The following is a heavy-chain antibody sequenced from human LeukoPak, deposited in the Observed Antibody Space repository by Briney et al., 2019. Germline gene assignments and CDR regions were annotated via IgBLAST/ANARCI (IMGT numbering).Heavy chain of an antibody. J-gene: IGHJ5*02. V-gene: IGHV1-2*02. Sequence: VASVKVSCKTSGYSFTEYYIHWVRQAPGQGLEWMGWINPNSGGTSSAQKFQGRVTMTRDTSITTVYMEVSWLTSDDTAIYYCARADRLHGGPYLIGPWGQGTLVTVSS. CDR3: ARADRLHGGPYLIGP. D-gene: IGHD2-21*01. CDR2: INPNSGGT. CDR1: GYSFTEYY.